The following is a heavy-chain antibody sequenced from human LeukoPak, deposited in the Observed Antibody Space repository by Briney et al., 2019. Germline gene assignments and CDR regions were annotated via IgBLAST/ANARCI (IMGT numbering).Heavy chain of an antibody. D-gene: IGHD3-22*01. CDR1: GDSISSGTYY. J-gene: IGHJ4*02. CDR3: AQYYYDSSGSAGFDY. CDR2: IYHSGST. Sequence: SETLSLTCTVSGDSISSGTYYWGWIRQPPGKGLEWIGSIYHSGSTYYNPSLKSRVTISVDTSKNQFSLKLSSVTAADTAVYYCAQYYYDSSGSAGFDYWGQGTLVTVSS. V-gene: IGHV4-38-2*02.